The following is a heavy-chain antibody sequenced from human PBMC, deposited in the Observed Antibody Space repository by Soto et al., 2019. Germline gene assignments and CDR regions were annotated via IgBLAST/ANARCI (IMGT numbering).Heavy chain of an antibody. Sequence: QVQLVQSGAEVKTPGSSVKVSCKASVGTLSDYAISWVRQAPGQGLEWMGGSMPTVDSANYAQNFQGRLTISADESTSTANLELSSLRSDDTAVYYCAVAAVREIMAQESSGMAVWGQGTTVIVSS. D-gene: IGHD3-10*01. CDR3: AVAAVREIMAQESSGMAV. V-gene: IGHV1-69*01. J-gene: IGHJ6*02. CDR1: VGTLSDYA. CDR2: SMPTVDSA.